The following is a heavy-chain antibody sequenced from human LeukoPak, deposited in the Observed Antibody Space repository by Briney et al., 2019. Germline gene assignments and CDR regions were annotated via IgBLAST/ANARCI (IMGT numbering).Heavy chain of an antibody. Sequence: PSETLSLTCTVSGGSISSSSAYCGWIRQPPGKGLEWIGSIYYSKNTYYNPSLKGRVTISADTSKNQFSLTLGSVGATDTAVYYCVSPRGFSYGYFDYWGQGTLVTVSS. CDR1: GGSISSSSAY. J-gene: IGHJ4*02. CDR2: IYYSKNT. D-gene: IGHD5-18*01. V-gene: IGHV4-39*01. CDR3: VSPRGFSYGYFDY.